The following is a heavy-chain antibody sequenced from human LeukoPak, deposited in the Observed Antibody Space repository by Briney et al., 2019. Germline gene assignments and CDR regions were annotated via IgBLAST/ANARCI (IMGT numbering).Heavy chain of an antibody. J-gene: IGHJ4*02. CDR3: ARGYYDFWSGYYPPDY. D-gene: IGHD3-3*01. V-gene: IGHV4-39*07. CDR1: GGSISSSSYY. CDR2: IYYSGST. Sequence: PSETLSLTCTVSGGSISSSSYYWGWIRQPPGKGLEWIGSIYYSGSTYYNPSLKSRVTISIDTSKNQFSLKLSSVTAADTAVYYCARGYYDFWSGYYPPDYWGQGTLVTVSS.